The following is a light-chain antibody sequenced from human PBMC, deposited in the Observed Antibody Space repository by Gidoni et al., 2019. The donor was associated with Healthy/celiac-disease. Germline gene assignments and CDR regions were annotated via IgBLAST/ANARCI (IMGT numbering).Light chain of an antibody. CDR3: QSADSSGTYVV. CDR2: KDS. J-gene: IGLJ2*01. CDR1: ALPKQY. Sequence: SYELTQPPSVSVYPGQTARITCSGDALPKQYAYWYHQKPGQAPVLVIYKDSERPSGIPERFSGSSSGTTVTLTISGVQAEDEADYYCQSADSSGTYVVFGGGTKLTVL. V-gene: IGLV3-25*03.